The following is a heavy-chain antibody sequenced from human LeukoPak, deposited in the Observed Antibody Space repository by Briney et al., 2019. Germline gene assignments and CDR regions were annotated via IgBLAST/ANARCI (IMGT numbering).Heavy chain of an antibody. CDR3: AKAASLDY. Sequence: PGGSLRLSCAASGFTFSFYWMTWVRQAPGKGLEWVANIDHDGSEKYYVDSAKGRFTISRDNARNSLYLQMNSLRAEDTALYYCAKAASLDYWGQGTLVTVSS. CDR2: IDHDGSEK. V-gene: IGHV3-7*03. J-gene: IGHJ4*02. CDR1: GFTFSFYW.